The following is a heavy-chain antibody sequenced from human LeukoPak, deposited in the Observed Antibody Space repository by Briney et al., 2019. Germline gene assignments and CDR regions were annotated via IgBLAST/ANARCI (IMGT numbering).Heavy chain of an antibody. CDR1: GYSFTSYW. V-gene: IGHV5-51*01. D-gene: IGHD6-13*01. J-gene: IGHJ3*02. Sequence: GESLKISCKGSGYSFTSYWIGWVRQMPGRGLEWMGIIYPGDSDTRYSPSFQGQVTISADKSISTAYLQWSSLKASDTAMYYCARLEAAAADAFDIWGQGTMVTVSS. CDR2: IYPGDSDT. CDR3: ARLEAAAADAFDI.